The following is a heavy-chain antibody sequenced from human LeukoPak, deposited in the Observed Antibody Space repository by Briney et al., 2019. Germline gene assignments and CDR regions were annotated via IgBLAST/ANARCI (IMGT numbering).Heavy chain of an antibody. CDR1: GFIFTTNW. Sequence: GGSLRLSCAASGFIFTTNWMQWVRQAPGKGLVWVSRMNGDGSITSYADSVKGRFTISRDNAKDTLYLQMNSLRVEDTAVYYCARSYYGSQGNFDYWGQGTLVTVSS. D-gene: IGHD3-10*01. CDR3: ARSYYGSQGNFDY. J-gene: IGHJ4*02. V-gene: IGHV3-74*01. CDR2: MNGDGSIT.